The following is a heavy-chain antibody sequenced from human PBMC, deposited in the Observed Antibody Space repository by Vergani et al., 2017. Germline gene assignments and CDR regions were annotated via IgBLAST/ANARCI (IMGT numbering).Heavy chain of an antibody. CDR2: IYYSVST. J-gene: IGHJ3*02. CDR1: GGSISSGDYY. Sequence: QVQLQESGPGLVKPSQTLSLTCTVSGGSISSGDYYWSWIRQPPGKGLEWIGYIYYSVSTYYNPSLKSRVTISVDTSKNQFSLKLSSVTAADTAVYYCARSHSIYDFWSGYRYDAFDIWGQGTMVTVSS. V-gene: IGHV4-30-4*01. D-gene: IGHD3-3*01. CDR3: ARSHSIYDFWSGYRYDAFDI.